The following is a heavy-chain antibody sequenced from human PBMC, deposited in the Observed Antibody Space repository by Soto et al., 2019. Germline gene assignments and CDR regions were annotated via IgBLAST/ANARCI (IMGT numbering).Heavy chain of an antibody. V-gene: IGHV3-74*01. D-gene: IGHD6-6*01. CDR3: ARVGRRSSHYYGMDV. J-gene: IGHJ6*02. CDR1: GFTFSSYW. CDR2: INSDGSST. Sequence: EVQLVESGGGLVQPGGSLRLSCASSGFTFSSYWMHWVRQAPGKGLVWVSRINSDGSSTSYADSVKGRFTISRANAKNTLYLQMNSLRAEDTAVYYCARVGRRSSHYYGMDVWGQGTTVTVSS.